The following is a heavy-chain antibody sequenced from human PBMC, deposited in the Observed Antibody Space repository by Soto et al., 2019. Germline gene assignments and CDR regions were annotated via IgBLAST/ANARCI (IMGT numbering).Heavy chain of an antibody. V-gene: IGHV4-59*01. CDR3: AKDNCISTSCYRLYNWFDP. CDR2: IYYSGST. D-gene: IGHD2-2*01. Sequence: SETLSLTCTVSGGSISSYYWSWIRQPPGKGLEWIGYIYYSGSTNYNPSLKSRVTISVDTSKNQFSLKLSSVTAEDTAVYYCAKDNCISTSCYRLYNWFDPWGQGTLVTVSS. CDR1: GGSISSYY. J-gene: IGHJ5*02.